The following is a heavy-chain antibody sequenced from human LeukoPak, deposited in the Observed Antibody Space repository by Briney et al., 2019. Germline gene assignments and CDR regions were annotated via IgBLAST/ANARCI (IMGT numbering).Heavy chain of an antibody. Sequence: PGGSLRLSCAASGFTFRNYGMHWVRQAPGKGLEWVSGISWNSGSIGYADSVKGRFTISRDNAKNTLYLQMNSLRAEDTAVYYCSKGLDYWGQGTLVTVSS. V-gene: IGHV3-9*01. CDR3: SKGLDY. J-gene: IGHJ4*02. CDR2: ISWNSGSI. CDR1: GFTFRNYG.